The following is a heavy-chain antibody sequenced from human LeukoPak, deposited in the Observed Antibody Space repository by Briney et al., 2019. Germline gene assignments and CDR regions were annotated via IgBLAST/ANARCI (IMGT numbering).Heavy chain of an antibody. J-gene: IGHJ4*01. V-gene: IGHV1-18*01. D-gene: IGHD3-9*01. Sequence: ASVKVSCKASGYTFTSYGISWVRQAPGQGLEWMGWISAYNGNTNYAQKLQGRVTMTTDTSTSTAYMELRSLRSDDTAVYYCARALTPMPRFDYWGQEPWSPSPQ. CDR3: ARALTPMPRFDY. CDR2: ISAYNGNT. CDR1: GYTFTSYG.